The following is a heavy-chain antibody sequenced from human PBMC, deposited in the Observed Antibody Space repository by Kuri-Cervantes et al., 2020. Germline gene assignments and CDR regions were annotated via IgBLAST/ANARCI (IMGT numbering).Heavy chain of an antibody. CDR2: IGTAGDT. J-gene: IGHJ4*02. Sequence: GGSLRLSCAASGFTFSSYDMHWVRQATGKGLEWVSAIGTAGDTYYPGSVKGRFTISRDNAKNSLYLQMNSLRAEDTAVYYCAREDYGDGAIDYWGQGTLVTVSS. CDR1: GFTFSSYD. D-gene: IGHD4-17*01. CDR3: AREDYGDGAIDY. V-gene: IGHV3-13*01.